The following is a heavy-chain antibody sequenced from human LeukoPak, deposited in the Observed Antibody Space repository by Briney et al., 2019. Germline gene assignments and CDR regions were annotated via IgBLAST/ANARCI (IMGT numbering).Heavy chain of an antibody. V-gene: IGHV1-2*02. CDR3: ARTRGSHISMAYLDY. J-gene: IGHJ4*02. D-gene: IGHD2/OR15-2a*01. CDR1: GFTFSSYA. Sequence: PGGSLRLSCAASGFTFSSYAMHWVRQAPGQGLEWMGWINPKNGDTNYAQKFQGRVTMTRDTSISTAYMELSSLRSDDTAVYYCARTRGSHISMAYLDYWGQGTLVTVSS. CDR2: INPKNGDT.